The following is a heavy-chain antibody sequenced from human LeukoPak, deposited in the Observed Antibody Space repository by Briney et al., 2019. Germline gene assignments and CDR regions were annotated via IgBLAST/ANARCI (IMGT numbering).Heavy chain of an antibody. D-gene: IGHD3-9*01. J-gene: IGHJ4*02. CDR1: GGSISSGDYY. CDR2: IYYSGST. V-gene: IGHV4-30-4*01. CDR3: ASDPSMGRYSPF. Sequence: SQTLSLTCTVSGGSISSGDYYWSWIRQPPGKGLEWIGYIYYSGSTYYSPSLKSRVTISVDTSKNQFSLKLSSVTAADTAVYYCASDPSMGRYSPFWGQGTLVTVSS.